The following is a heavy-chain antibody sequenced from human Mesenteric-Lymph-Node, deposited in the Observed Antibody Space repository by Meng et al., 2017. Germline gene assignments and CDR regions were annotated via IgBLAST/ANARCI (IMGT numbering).Heavy chain of an antibody. V-gene: IGHV3-23*01. CDR3: ARDYYASGSLDS. CDR2: ITGSGDGT. D-gene: IGHD3-10*01. Sequence: GESLKISCAASGFSFSKYAMSWVRQAPGKGLEWFSAITGSGDGTYYADSVKGRFTISRDNSKNTLFLQMNSLRVEDTALYYCARDYYASGSLDSWGQGTLVTVSS. CDR1: GFSFSKYA. J-gene: IGHJ4*02.